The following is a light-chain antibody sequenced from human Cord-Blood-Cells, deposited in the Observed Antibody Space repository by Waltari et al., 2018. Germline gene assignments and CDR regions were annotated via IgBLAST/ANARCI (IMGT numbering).Light chain of an antibody. CDR2: AAS. CDR3: QQSYSTPLT. J-gene: IGKJ4*01. Sequence: DIQMTQSTSYLSASVGHRVTITCRASQSISSYLNWYQQKPGKAPKLLIYAASSLQSGVPSRCSGSGSGTDFTLTISSLQPEDFATYYCQQSYSTPLTFGGGTKVEIK. CDR1: QSISSY. V-gene: IGKV1-39*01.